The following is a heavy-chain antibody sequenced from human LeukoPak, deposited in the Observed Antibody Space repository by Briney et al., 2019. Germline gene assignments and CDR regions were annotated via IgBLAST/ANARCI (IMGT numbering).Heavy chain of an antibody. CDR2: INHSGST. V-gene: IGHV4-34*01. D-gene: IGHD6-19*01. CDR1: GGSFSGYY. J-gene: IGHJ6*03. Sequence: SETLSLTCAVYGGSFSGYYWSWIRQPPGKGLEWIGEINHSGSTNYNPSLKSRVTISVDTSKNHFSLKLSSVTAADTAVYYCARDRYSSGWYATSGYYMDVWGKGTTVTISS. CDR3: ARDRYSSGWYATSGYYMDV.